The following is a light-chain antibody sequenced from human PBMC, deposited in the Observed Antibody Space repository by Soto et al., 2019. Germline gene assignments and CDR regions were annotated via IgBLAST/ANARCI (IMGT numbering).Light chain of an antibody. CDR1: QSVXFN. CDR2: DAS. V-gene: IGKV3-15*01. Sequence: EIVLNQSPSTLSVSPGERATLSCRASQSVXFNLDWYQQKPGQAPRLLTYDASTRATGSPARFSGSGSGTEFTLTISSLQSEDFSAYYFQQYYMGTQTFGQGTKVDIK. J-gene: IGKJ1*01. CDR3: QQYYMGTQT.